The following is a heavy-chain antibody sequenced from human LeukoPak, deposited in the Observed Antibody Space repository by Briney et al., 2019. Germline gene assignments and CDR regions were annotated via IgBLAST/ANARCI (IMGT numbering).Heavy chain of an antibody. J-gene: IGHJ4*02. CDR3: ASGRWFGELLDY. CDR2: IYYSGST. V-gene: IGHV4-59*01. D-gene: IGHD3-10*01. Sequence: SEPLSLTCTVSGGSISSYYWSWIRQPPGKGLEWVAYIYYSGSTNYNPSLKSRVTISVDTSKNQFSLKLSSVTAADTAVYYCASGRWFGELLDYWGQGTLVTVSS. CDR1: GGSISSYY.